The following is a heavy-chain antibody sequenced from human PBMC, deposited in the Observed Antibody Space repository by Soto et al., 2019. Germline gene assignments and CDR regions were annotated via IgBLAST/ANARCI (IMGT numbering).Heavy chain of an antibody. D-gene: IGHD3-22*01. J-gene: IGHJ4*02. CDR3: ARMYYYDRSFDS. V-gene: IGHV1-18*01. CDR1: GYIFTKYS. Sequence: QVHLVQSEVEVKKPGASVKVSCKASGYIFTKYSVCWVRQAPGQGLEWMGWISTHSGDTDYEQKFQGRVTMTSDTSTSTVYLELRSLRSDDTSVYYCARMYYYDRSFDSWGQGTPVTVSS. CDR2: ISTHSGDT.